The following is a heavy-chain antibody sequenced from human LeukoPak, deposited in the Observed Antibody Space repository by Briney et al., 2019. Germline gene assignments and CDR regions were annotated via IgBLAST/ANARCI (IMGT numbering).Heavy chain of an antibody. D-gene: IGHD6-19*01. CDR2: INHSGST. V-gene: IGHV4-34*01. CDR1: GGSFSGYY. J-gene: IGHJ4*02. Sequence: SETLSLTCAVYGGSFSGYYWSWIRQPPGKGLEWIGEINHSGSTNYNPSLKSRVTISVDTSKNQFSLKLSSVTAADTAVYYCVRSAYSSIRNWGQGTLVTVSS. CDR3: VRSAYSSIRN.